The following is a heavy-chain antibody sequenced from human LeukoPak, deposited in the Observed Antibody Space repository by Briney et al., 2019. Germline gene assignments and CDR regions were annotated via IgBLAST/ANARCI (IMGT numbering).Heavy chain of an antibody. J-gene: IGHJ4*02. V-gene: IGHV4-34*01. CDR3: ARDRYGGYFDY. CDR1: GGSFSGYY. Sequence: KPSETLSLTCAVYGGSFSGYYWSWIRQPPGKGLEWIGEINHSGSTNYNPSLKSRVTISVDTSKNQFSLKLSSVTAADTAVYHCARDRYGGYFDYWGQGTLVTVSS. CDR2: INHSGST. D-gene: IGHD3-10*01.